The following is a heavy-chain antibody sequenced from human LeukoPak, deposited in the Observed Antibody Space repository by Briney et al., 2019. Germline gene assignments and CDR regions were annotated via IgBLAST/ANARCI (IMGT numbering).Heavy chain of an antibody. D-gene: IGHD6-19*01. CDR3: TTKFNIAVAATDY. CDR1: GFTFSNAW. V-gene: IGHV3-15*01. CDR2: IKTKTEGGAT. Sequence: PGGSLRLSCAASGFTFSNAWMSWVRQAPGKGLEWVGRIKTKTEGGATDYVAPVKGRFTISRDDSKNTLYLQMNSLKTDDTAVYYCTTKFNIAVAATDYWGQGTLVTVSS. J-gene: IGHJ4*02.